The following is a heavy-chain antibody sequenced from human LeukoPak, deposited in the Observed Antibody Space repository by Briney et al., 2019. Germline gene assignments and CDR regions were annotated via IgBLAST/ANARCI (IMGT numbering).Heavy chain of an antibody. CDR1: GFTFSSYG. Sequence: GGSLRLSCAASGFTFSSYGMHWVRQAPGKGLEWVAVISYDGSNKYYADSVKGRFTISRDNSKNTLYLQMNSLRAEDTAVYYCAKVAGSGSYYLLRLFDYWGQGTLVTVSS. V-gene: IGHV3-30*18. D-gene: IGHD3-10*01. J-gene: IGHJ4*02. CDR2: ISYDGSNK. CDR3: AKVAGSGSYYLLRLFDY.